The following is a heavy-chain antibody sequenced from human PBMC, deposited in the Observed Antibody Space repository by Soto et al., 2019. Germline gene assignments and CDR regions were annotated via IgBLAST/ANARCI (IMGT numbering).Heavy chain of an antibody. CDR1: GGTFSSYA. V-gene: IGHV1-69*13. CDR3: AGAGQRRERITIIGAVFHDNGFDP. D-gene: IGHD3-3*01. Sequence: SVKVSWKASGGTFSSYASSWVRQAPGQGLEWMGGIIPIFGTANYAQKFQGRVTITADESTSTAYMELSSLRSEDTAVYYCAGAGQRRERITIIGAVFHDNGFDPWGQGTLVTVAS. CDR2: IIPIFGTA. J-gene: IGHJ5*02.